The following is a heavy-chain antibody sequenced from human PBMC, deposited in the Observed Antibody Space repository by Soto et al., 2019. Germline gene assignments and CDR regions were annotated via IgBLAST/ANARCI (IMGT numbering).Heavy chain of an antibody. V-gene: IGHV1-46*01. CDR2: INPIGGST. CDR3: ARDYYDSSGAYDY. Sequence: QVQLVQSGAEVKKPGASVKVSCKASGYTFTSYYMHWVRQAPGQGLEWMGIINPIGGSTSYAQKFQGRVTMTRDTAASTGYMELSSLRSEDTAVYYCARDYYDSSGAYDYWGQGTLVTVSA. J-gene: IGHJ4*02. D-gene: IGHD3-22*01. CDR1: GYTFTSYY.